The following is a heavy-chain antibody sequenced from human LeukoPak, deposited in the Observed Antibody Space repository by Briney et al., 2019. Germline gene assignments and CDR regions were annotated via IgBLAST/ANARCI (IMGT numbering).Heavy chain of an antibody. Sequence: GGSLRLSCAASGFTFSSYAMSWVRQAPGKGLEWVSGISGSGGSTYYADSVKGRFTIFRDNSKNTLYLQMNSLRAEDTAVYYCARDWDSSGWSFFDIWGQGTMVTVSS. CDR2: ISGSGGST. D-gene: IGHD6-19*01. J-gene: IGHJ3*02. V-gene: IGHV3-23*01. CDR3: ARDWDSSGWSFFDI. CDR1: GFTFSSYA.